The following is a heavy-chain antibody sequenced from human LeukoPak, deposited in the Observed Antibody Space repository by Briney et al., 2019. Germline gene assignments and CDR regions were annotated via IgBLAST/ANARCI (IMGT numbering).Heavy chain of an antibody. V-gene: IGHV3-74*01. D-gene: IGHD7-27*01. CDR3: ARNNWGIDY. CDR2: IDSFGNTM. Sequence: GSLSLSCEASGFTFSSHWMHWVRQDPGRGLLWVSRIDSFGNTMGYADFVKGRFIISRDNAKNTLYLEMNSLREEDTAVYYCARNNWGIDYWGRGALVTVSS. J-gene: IGHJ4*02. CDR1: GFTFSSHW.